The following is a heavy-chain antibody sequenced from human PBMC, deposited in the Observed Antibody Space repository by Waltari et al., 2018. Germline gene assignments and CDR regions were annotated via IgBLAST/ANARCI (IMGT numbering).Heavy chain of an antibody. CDR1: RFTFRNHA. V-gene: IGHV3-30-3*01. CDR3: ARAPGVAEAERRWYLDY. CDR2: ISHDAGNE. J-gene: IGHJ4*02. Sequence: QVPLVESGGGVVQPGGSLSLSCQAPRFTFRNHAMHCVRQAPGKGLEWVAVISHDAGNEYYTDSVKGRFTISRDNSKNTLYLQMNSLRLEDTAVYYCARAPGVAEAERRWYLDYWGQGTLVTASS. D-gene: IGHD2-15*01.